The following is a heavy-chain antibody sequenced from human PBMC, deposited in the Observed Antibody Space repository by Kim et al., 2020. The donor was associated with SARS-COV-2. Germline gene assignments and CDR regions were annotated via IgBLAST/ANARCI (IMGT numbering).Heavy chain of an antibody. D-gene: IGHD3-10*01. J-gene: IGHJ3*02. Sequence: SETLSLTWAVYGGSFSGYYWSWIRQPPGKGLEWIGEINHSGSTNYNPSLKSRVTISVDTSKNQFSLKLSSVTAADTAVYYCARVSSSMVRGVIRAFDIWGQGTMVTVSS. CDR3: ARVSSSMVRGVIRAFDI. CDR1: GGSFSGYY. V-gene: IGHV4-34*01. CDR2: INHSGST.